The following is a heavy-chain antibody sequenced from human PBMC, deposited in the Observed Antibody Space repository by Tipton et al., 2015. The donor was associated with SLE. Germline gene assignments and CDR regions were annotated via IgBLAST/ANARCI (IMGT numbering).Heavy chain of an antibody. V-gene: IGHV3-23*03. J-gene: IGHJ4*02. D-gene: IGHD3-3*01. Sequence: SLRLSCAASGFTFDDYAMHWVRQAPGKGLEWVSFIYSAGTTTYYADSVKGRFTISRDNSKNTLYLQMNSLRDEDTAVYYCAKLGLGVVIDYWGQGTLVTVSS. CDR1: GFTFDDYA. CDR2: IYSAGTTT. CDR3: AKLGLGVVIDY.